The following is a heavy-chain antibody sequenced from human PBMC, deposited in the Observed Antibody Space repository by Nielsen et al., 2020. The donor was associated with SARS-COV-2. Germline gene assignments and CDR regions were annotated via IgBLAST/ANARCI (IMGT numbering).Heavy chain of an antibody. J-gene: IGHJ6*03. CDR2: IYYSGST. Sequence: SETLSLTCTVSGGSISSGGYYWSWIRQHPGKGLEWIGYIYYSGSTYYNPSLKSRVTISVDTSKNQFSLKLSSVTAADTAVYYCARAAYYYYYMDVWGKGTTVTVSS. CDR3: ARAAYYYYYMDV. CDR1: GGSISSGGYY. V-gene: IGHV4-31*03.